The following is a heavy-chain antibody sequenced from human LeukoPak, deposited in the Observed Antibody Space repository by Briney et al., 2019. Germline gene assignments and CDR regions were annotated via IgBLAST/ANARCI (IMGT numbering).Heavy chain of an antibody. J-gene: IGHJ6*03. V-gene: IGHV4-34*01. CDR3: ARGVVWRYYDILTGYYGYYYYMDV. CDR1: GGSFSGYY. Sequence: SETLSLTCAVYGGSFSGYYWSWIRQPPGKGLEWIGEINHSGSTNYNPSLKSRVTISVDTSKNQFSLKLSSVTAADTAVCYCARGVVWRYYDILTGYYGYYYYMDVWGKGTTVTVSS. D-gene: IGHD3-9*01. CDR2: INHSGST.